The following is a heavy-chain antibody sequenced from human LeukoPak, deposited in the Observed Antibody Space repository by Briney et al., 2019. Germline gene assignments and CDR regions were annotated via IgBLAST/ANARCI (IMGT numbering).Heavy chain of an antibody. CDR1: IHTFSLYS. CDR3: ARELFHPVGY. Sequence: GRSLRLSCAASIHTFSLYSINWARQAPGKGLESVSSISSSSSYIYYADSVKGRFTISRDNAKNSLYLQMNSLRAEDTAVYYCARELFHPVGYWGQGTLVTVSA. J-gene: IGHJ4*02. CDR2: ISSSSSYI. V-gene: IGHV3-21*01.